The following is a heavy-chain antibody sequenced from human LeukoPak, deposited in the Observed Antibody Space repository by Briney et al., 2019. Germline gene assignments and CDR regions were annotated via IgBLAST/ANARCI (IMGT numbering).Heavy chain of an antibody. J-gene: IGHJ3*02. V-gene: IGHV4-61*02. D-gene: IGHD3-9*01. CDR2: IYTSGST. CDR3: ARAISRYFDWSRNPDAFDI. Sequence: SETLSLTCAVSGGSISSGSYYWSWIRQPAGKGLEWIERIYTSGSTNYNPSLKSRVTISVDTSKNQFSLKLSSVTAADTAVYYCARAISRYFDWSRNPDAFDIWGQGTMVTVSS. CDR1: GGSISSGSYY.